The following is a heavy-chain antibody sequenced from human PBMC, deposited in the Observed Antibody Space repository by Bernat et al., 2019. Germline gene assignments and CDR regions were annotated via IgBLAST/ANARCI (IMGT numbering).Heavy chain of an antibody. Sequence: EVYLVESGGGLVEPGGSLRLSCAASGFTFTYAWMNWVRQVPGKGLEGVGHIKTKVEGEATDYAAPVKGRFTISRDDSKNTVYVQMNSLEIEDTAVYYCSADVPHLGHGELEFWGQGSLVTVSS. V-gene: IGHV3-15*07. CDR3: SADVPHLGHGELEF. CDR1: GFTFTYAW. CDR2: IKTKVEGEAT. J-gene: IGHJ4*02. D-gene: IGHD3-10*01.